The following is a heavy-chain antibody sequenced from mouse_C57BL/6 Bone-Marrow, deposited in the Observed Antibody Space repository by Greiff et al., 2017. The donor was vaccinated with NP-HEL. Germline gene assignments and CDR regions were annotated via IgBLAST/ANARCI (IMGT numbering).Heavy chain of an antibody. CDR1: GFTFSSYA. D-gene: IGHD2-5*01. J-gene: IGHJ1*03. CDR3: ASPVYYSNYGYFDV. Sequence: EVQRVESGGGLVKPGGSLKLSCAASGFTFSSYAMSWVRQTPEKRLEWVATISDGGSYTYYPDNVKGRFTISRDNAKNNLYLQMSHLKSEDTAMYYCASPVYYSNYGYFDVWGTGTTVTVSS. V-gene: IGHV5-4*01. CDR2: ISDGGSYT.